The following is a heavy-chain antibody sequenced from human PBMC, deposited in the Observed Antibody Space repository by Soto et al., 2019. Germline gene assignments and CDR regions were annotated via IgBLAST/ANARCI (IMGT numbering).Heavy chain of an antibody. CDR1: GGSISSGDYY. Sequence: QVQLQESGPGLVKPSQTLSLTCTVSGGSISSGDYYWSWIRQPPGKGLEWMGYIYYRGSTYYNPSLKSRVTISXDXXXXXXXXXXXXVTAXXXXXXXXASNSYGXTFYDYWGQGTLVTVSS. J-gene: IGHJ4*02. CDR3: ASNSYGXTFYDY. V-gene: IGHV4-30-4*01. CDR2: IYYRGST. D-gene: IGHD5-18*01.